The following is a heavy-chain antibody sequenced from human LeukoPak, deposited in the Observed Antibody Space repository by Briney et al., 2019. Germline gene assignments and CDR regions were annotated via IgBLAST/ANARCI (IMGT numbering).Heavy chain of an antibody. D-gene: IGHD3-10*01. CDR1: GYTFTGYY. Sequence: ASVKASCKASGYTFTGYYMHWVRQAPGQGLEWMGWINPNSGGTNYAQKFQGRVTMTRDASISTAYMELSRVRSDDTAVYYCARGYYGSGGEFDYWGQGTLVTVSS. CDR3: ARGYYGSGGEFDY. CDR2: INPNSGGT. V-gene: IGHV1-2*02. J-gene: IGHJ4*02.